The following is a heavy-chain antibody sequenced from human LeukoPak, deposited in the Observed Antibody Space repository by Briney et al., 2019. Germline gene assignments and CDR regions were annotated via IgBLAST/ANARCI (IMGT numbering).Heavy chain of an antibody. V-gene: IGHV4-59*01. CDR2: IYYSGST. Sequence: SETLSLTCTVSGGSISSYYWSWIRQPPGKGLEWIGYIYYSGSTNYNPSLKSRVTISVDTSKNQFSLKLSSVTAADTAVYYCVRAPYCSSTSCYPFDYWGQGTLVTVSS. J-gene: IGHJ4*02. D-gene: IGHD2-2*01. CDR1: GGSISSYY. CDR3: VRAPYCSSTSCYPFDY.